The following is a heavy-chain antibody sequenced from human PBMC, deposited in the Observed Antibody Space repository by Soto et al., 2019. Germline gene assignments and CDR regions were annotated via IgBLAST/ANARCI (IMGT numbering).Heavy chain of an antibody. D-gene: IGHD3-3*01. J-gene: IGHJ3*02. Sequence: SATLSLTCTVSGGSISSSSYYWGWIRQPPGKGLEWIGSIYYSGSTYYNPSLKSRVTISVDTSKNQFSLKLSSVTAADTAVYYCARHGYSKIFGVVIINAFDIWGQGTMVTVSS. CDR2: IYYSGST. CDR3: ARHGYSKIFGVVIINAFDI. CDR1: GGSISSSSYY. V-gene: IGHV4-39*01.